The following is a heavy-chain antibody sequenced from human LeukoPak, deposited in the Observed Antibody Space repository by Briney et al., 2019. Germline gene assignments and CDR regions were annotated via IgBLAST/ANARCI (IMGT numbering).Heavy chain of an antibody. CDR2: IKQDGSQK. Sequence: GGSLRLSCAASGFTFSGYWMSWVRQAPGKGLEWVANIKQDGSQKYHVVSVKGRFTISRDNANNSLYLQMNSLRAEDTAVYYCATYYGSGGYSSNLIDYWGQGTLVTVSS. CDR3: ATYYGSGGYSSNLIDY. V-gene: IGHV3-7*01. J-gene: IGHJ4*02. CDR1: GFTFSGYW. D-gene: IGHD3-10*01.